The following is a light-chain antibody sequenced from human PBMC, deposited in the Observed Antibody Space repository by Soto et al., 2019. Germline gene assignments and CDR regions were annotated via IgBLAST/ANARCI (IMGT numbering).Light chain of an antibody. CDR2: GNS. CDR3: QSYDSSLSGSYV. Sequence: QSVMRQPPAVSGAPGHRFTISCTGSSSNIGAGYDVHWYQQLPGTAPKLLIYGNSNRPSGVPDRFSGSKSGTSASLAITGLQAEDEADYYCQSYDSSLSGSYVFGTGTKVTVL. V-gene: IGLV1-40*01. J-gene: IGLJ1*01. CDR1: SSNIGAGYD.